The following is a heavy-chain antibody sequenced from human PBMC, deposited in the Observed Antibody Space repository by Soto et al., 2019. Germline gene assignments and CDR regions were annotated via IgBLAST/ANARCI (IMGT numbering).Heavy chain of an antibody. CDR1: GFTLSSYA. V-gene: IGHV3-21*01. D-gene: IGHD6-19*01. J-gene: IGHJ4*01. CDR3: ARELALAGIY. Sequence: PGGALRLSWAASGFTLSSYAMNWVRQTQEKGLEWVSSISSTSSYTHYADSVKGRFTISRDNANNSLFLQMNSLRAEDTAVYYCARELALAGIYWGHGALVTVSS. CDR2: ISSTSSYT.